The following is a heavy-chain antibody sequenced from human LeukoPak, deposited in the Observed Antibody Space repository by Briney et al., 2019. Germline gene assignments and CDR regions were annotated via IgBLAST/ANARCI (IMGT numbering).Heavy chain of an antibody. Sequence: GGSLRLSCAASGFTFSSYAMHWVRQAPGKGLEWVAVISYDGSNRYYADSVKGRFTISRDNSKNTLYLQMNSLRAEDTAVYYCARDVYEVYYYGMDVWGQGTTVTVSS. CDR3: ARDVYEVYYYGMDV. V-gene: IGHV3-30*14. D-gene: IGHD2-8*01. J-gene: IGHJ6*02. CDR2: ISYDGSNR. CDR1: GFTFSSYA.